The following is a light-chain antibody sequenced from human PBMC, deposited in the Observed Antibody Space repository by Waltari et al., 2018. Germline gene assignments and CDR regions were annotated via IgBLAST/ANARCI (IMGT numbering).Light chain of an antibody. CDR2: EDD. CDR3: QSYDNNIVL. J-gene: IGLJ2*01. V-gene: IGLV6-57*03. Sequence: NLMLTLPHSVSESPGETVTISCTRTTGDTVGDHVHWYQQRPGRAPTTVIYEDDQRPSGVPDRFSGSIDTYNAASLTISRLRTEDEADYYCQSYDNNIVLFGGGTKLTVL. CDR1: TGDTVGDH.